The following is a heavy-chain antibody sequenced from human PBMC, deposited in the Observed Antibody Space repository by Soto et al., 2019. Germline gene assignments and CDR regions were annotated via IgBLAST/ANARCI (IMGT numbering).Heavy chain of an antibody. Sequence: EVQLVESGGGLVQPGGSLRLSCAASGFTFRHYAMNWVRHAPGKGLEWVSGISSGRGATIRYAESVQGRFSISRDNSKNTLFLQMNNLRVDDTALYYCAKDQGEGGDYENLLPSDWGQGILVTVSS. CDR3: AKDQGEGGDYENLLPSD. V-gene: IGHV3-23*04. CDR2: ISSGRGATI. CDR1: GFTFRHYA. D-gene: IGHD4-17*01. J-gene: IGHJ4*02.